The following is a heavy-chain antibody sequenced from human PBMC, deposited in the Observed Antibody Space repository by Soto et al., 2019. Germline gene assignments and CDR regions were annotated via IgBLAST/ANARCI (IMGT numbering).Heavy chain of an antibody. V-gene: IGHV4-34*01. CDR3: ARGHKEQLIRSGGWCDP. CDR1: GGSFNSYY. CDR2: INYSGST. D-gene: IGHD6-13*01. J-gene: IGHJ5*02. Sequence: QVQLQQWGAGLLKPSETLSLTCAVYGGSFNSYYWSWIRQPPGKGLEWIGEINYSGSTNYNPSLKSRVTISVDTSKNQFSLKVSSVTAADTAVYYCARGHKEQLIRSGGWCDPWGQGTLVTVSS.